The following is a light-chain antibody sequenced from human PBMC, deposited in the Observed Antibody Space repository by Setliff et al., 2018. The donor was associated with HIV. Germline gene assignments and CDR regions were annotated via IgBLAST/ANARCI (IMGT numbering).Light chain of an antibody. Sequence: QSVLTQPASVSGSPGQSITISCTGTSRDVGGYNYVSWYQQHPGKAPKLIIYDVSERPSGVPDRFSGSKSGNTASLTISGLQAEDEADYSCCSYAGSSLYVFGTGTKVTVL. J-gene: IGLJ1*01. CDR2: DVS. CDR1: SRDVGGYNY. V-gene: IGLV2-11*01. CDR3: CSYAGSSLYV.